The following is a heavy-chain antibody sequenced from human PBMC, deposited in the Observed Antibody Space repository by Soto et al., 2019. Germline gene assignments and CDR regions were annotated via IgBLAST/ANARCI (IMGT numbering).Heavy chain of an antibody. D-gene: IGHD5-12*01. CDR3: AEGGFYDGFDC. CDR2: ITSGSDRT. J-gene: IGHJ4*02. CDR1: GFTFSNFA. Sequence: GGSLRLSCAASGFTFSNFAVSWVRQAPGKGLEWVSSITSGSDRTYYAASVKGRFTISRDNSKNTLFLQMNSLRAEDTAVYYCAEGGFYDGFDCWGQGTLVTVSS. V-gene: IGHV3-23*01.